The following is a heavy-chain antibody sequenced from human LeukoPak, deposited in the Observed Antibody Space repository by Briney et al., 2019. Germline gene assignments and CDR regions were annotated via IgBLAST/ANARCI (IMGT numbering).Heavy chain of an antibody. V-gene: IGHV3-48*01. CDR2: ISSGSGTI. CDR1: GGSISSYY. J-gene: IGHJ4*02. CDR3: ARVASAWADDY. D-gene: IGHD6-19*01. Sequence: ETLSLTCTVSGGSISSYYWSWIRQPPGKGLEWISYISSGSGTIYYADSVKGRFSISRDDAKSSLYLQVNSLRVEDTAVYYCARVASAWADDYWGQGALVTVSS.